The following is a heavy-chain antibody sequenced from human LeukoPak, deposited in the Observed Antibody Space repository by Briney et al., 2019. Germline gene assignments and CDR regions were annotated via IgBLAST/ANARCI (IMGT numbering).Heavy chain of an antibody. CDR2: IYNSGST. D-gene: IGHD4-11*01. J-gene: IGHJ5*02. CDR3: ARVFPTTPRGHWFDP. Sequence: PSQTLSLTCTVSGFSIYNGGYYWSWLRQHPRKGLEWIGYIYNSGSTYYNPSLESRATISLDASKNQFSLNPRSVTAADTAVYYCARVFPTTPRGHWFDPWGQGTLVTVSS. V-gene: IGHV4-31*03. CDR1: GFSIYNGGYY.